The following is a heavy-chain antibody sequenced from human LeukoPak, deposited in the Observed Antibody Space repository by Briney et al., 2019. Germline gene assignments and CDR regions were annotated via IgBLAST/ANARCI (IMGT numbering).Heavy chain of an antibody. CDR1: GYTFTGFY. CDR3: ARGQYSGSYYVDY. J-gene: IGHJ4*02. Sequence: ASVKVSCKASGYTFTGFYMHWVRQAPGQGLEWMGWINPKSGGTNSAQKFQGRVTMTRDTSITTVYMELSSLRSDDTAVYYCARGQYSGSYYVDYWGQGTLVTVSS. D-gene: IGHD1-26*01. CDR2: INPKSGGT. V-gene: IGHV1-2*02.